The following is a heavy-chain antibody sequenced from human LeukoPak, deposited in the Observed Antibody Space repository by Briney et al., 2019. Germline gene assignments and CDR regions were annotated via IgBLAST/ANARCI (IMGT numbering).Heavy chain of an antibody. Sequence: SETLSLTCIVSGGPIYSYYWSWIRQTAGKGLEWIWRLYPGVRTNYNPSLKSRVTMSVATSKNQFALKLSAVTAADTAVYYCARLKFYDSTGYSPGNYMDVWGKGTAVTVSS. J-gene: IGHJ6*03. CDR1: GGPIYSYY. V-gene: IGHV4-4*07. CDR3: ARLKFYDSTGYSPGNYMDV. D-gene: IGHD3-22*01. CDR2: LYPGVRT.